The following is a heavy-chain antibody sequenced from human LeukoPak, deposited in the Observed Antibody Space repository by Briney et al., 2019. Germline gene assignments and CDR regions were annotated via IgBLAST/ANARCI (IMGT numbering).Heavy chain of an antibody. CDR2: ISSSGSTI. Sequence: GGSLRLSCAASGFTFSSYEMNWVRQAPGKGLEWVSYISSSGSTIYYADSVKGRFTISRDNAKNSLYLQMNSLRAEDTAVYYYARDLRAVRGVMFYYYGMDVWGQGTTVTVSS. D-gene: IGHD3-10*01. CDR3: ARDLRAVRGVMFYYYGMDV. V-gene: IGHV3-48*03. J-gene: IGHJ6*02. CDR1: GFTFSSYE.